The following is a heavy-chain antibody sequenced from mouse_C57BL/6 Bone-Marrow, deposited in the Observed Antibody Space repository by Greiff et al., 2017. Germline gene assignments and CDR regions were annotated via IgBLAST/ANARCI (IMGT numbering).Heavy chain of an antibody. Sequence: QVQLQQPGAELVKPGASVKMSCKASGYTFTSYWITWVKQRPGQGLEWIGDIYPGSGSTNYNEKFKSKATLTVDTSSSTAYMQLSSLTSEDSAVYYCARWGGYDDYYAMDYWGQGTSVTVSS. J-gene: IGHJ4*01. CDR1: GYTFTSYW. V-gene: IGHV1-55*01. CDR2: IYPGSGST. D-gene: IGHD2-2*01. CDR3: ARWGGYDDYYAMDY.